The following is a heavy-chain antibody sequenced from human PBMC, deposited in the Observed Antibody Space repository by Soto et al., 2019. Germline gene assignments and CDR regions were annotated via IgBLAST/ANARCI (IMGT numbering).Heavy chain of an antibody. Sequence: QVQLQQWGAGLLKPSETLSLTCAVYGGSFSGYYWSWIRQPPGKGLEWIGEINHSGSTNHNPSLKSRVTISVDTSKNQFSLKLSSVTAADTAVYYCARGGMGDGSGSYYPPWFDPWGQGTLVTVSS. CDR2: INHSGST. V-gene: IGHV4-34*01. J-gene: IGHJ5*02. CDR3: ARGGMGDGSGSYYPPWFDP. CDR1: GGSFSGYY. D-gene: IGHD3-10*01.